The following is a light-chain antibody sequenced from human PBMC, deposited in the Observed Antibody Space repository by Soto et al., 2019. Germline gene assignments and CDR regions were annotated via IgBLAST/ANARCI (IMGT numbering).Light chain of an antibody. J-gene: IGKJ5*01. CDR1: QGISTY. V-gene: IGKV1-9*01. CDR3: QQLNSY. Sequence: DIQLTQSPSFLSACVGDRVTITCRASQGISTYLAWYQQKPGKAPQLLIYAASTLQSGVPSRFSGSGSGTEFTLTISSLQPEDFATYYCQQLNSYFGQGTRLEIK. CDR2: AAS.